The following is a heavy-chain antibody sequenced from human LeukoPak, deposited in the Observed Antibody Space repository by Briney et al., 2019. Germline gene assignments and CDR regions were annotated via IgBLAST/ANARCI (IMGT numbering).Heavy chain of an antibody. D-gene: IGHD3-16*02. J-gene: IGHJ4*02. Sequence: PSETLSLTCTVSGGSISSSSYYWGWLRQPPGTGLEWLGSIYYSGSTYYNPSLKSRVTISVDTSKNQFSLKLSSVTAADTAVYYCARYKFVWGSYRSDPGDYWGQGTLVTVSS. CDR1: GGSISSSSYY. V-gene: IGHV4-39*01. CDR2: IYYSGST. CDR3: ARYKFVWGSYRSDPGDY.